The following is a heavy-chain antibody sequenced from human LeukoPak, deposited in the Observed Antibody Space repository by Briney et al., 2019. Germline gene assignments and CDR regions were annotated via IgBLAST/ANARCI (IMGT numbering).Heavy chain of an antibody. CDR2: IIPILGIA. Sequence: SVKVSCKASGGTFSSYAISWVRQAPGQGLEWMGRIIPILGIANYAQRFQGRVTISGDKSTSTAYMELSSLRAEDTAVYYCARDAYYCSEGGGYWGQGTLVTVSS. CDR3: ARDAYYCSEGGGY. CDR1: GGTFSSYA. D-gene: IGHD3-10*01. J-gene: IGHJ4*02. V-gene: IGHV1-69*04.